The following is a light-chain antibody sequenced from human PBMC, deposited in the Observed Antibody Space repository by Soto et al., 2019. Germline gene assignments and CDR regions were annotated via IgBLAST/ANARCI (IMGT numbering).Light chain of an antibody. Sequence: DIQMTQSPSSLSASLGDRVTMTCRASQGIGVYLAWFQQKPGKVPRLLIYAASALQSGVPSRFSGGGSGTDFTLTINSLQPEDVATYYCQKYDSAPLTFGGGTKVEIK. CDR3: QKYDSAPLT. CDR1: QGIGVY. CDR2: AAS. J-gene: IGKJ4*01. V-gene: IGKV1-27*01.